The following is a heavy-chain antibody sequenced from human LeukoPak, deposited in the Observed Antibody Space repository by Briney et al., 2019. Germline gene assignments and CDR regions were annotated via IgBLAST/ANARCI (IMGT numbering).Heavy chain of an antibody. V-gene: IGHV4-4*07. CDR1: GGSISSYY. CDR3: ARDAAIYCSSTSCSYYFDY. CDR2: IYTSGST. J-gene: IGHJ4*02. D-gene: IGHD2-2*01. Sequence: SETLSLTCTVSGGSISSYYWSWIRRPAGKGLEWIGRIYTSGSTNYNPSLKSRVTMSVDTSKNQFSLKLSSVTAADTAVYYCARDAAIYCSSTSCSYYFDYWGQGTLVTVSS.